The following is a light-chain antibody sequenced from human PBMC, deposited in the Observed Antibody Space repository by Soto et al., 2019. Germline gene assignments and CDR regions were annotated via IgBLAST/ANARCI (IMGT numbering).Light chain of an antibody. Sequence: DVVMTQSPLSLPVTPGEPASFSCRSSQSLLDCNGYNYLDWSLQEPGQSPQLLIYLGSNRSSGVPDRVSGSGSGTDFTLKISRVEAEDVGLYYCMQARQTPPITFGQGTRLEIK. CDR3: MQARQTPPIT. V-gene: IGKV2-28*01. CDR1: QSLLDCNGYNY. CDR2: LGS. J-gene: IGKJ5*01.